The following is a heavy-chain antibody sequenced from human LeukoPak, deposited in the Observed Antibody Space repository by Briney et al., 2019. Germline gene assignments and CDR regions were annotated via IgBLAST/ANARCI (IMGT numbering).Heavy chain of an antibody. Sequence: PSETLSLTCAVFGGPFSDYSWTWIRQTPGKGLEWIGEINHRGGTNYNPSLKSRVTISVDTSKNQFSLKLSSVTAADTAVYYCARGRTMIVNRDGGTWFDYWGQGTLVTVSS. CDR1: GGPFSDYS. J-gene: IGHJ4*02. CDR2: INHRGGT. CDR3: ARGRTMIVNRDGGTWFDY. D-gene: IGHD3-22*01. V-gene: IGHV4-34*01.